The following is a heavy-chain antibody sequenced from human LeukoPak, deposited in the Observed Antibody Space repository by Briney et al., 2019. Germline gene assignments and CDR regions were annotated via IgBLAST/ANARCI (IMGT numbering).Heavy chain of an antibody. J-gene: IGHJ4*02. CDR2: ISYDGSNK. CDR1: GFTFSGYP. Sequence: GGSLRLSCAASGFTFSGYPIHWVRQAPGKGLEWVAVISYDGSNKYYADSVKGRFTISRDNSKNTLYLQMNSLRAEDTAVYYCAKYTVALDYFDYWGQGTLVTVSS. CDR3: AKYTVALDYFDY. D-gene: IGHD6-19*01. V-gene: IGHV3-30-3*02.